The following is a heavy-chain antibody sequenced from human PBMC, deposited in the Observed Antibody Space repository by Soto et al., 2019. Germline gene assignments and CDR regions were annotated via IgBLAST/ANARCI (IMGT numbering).Heavy chain of an antibody. J-gene: IGHJ6*02. D-gene: IGHD2-2*02. CDR3: ARDVRLVPAAIYPPYYYYGMDV. CDR1: GFTFSSFA. CDR2: ISFDGSNK. V-gene: IGHV3-30-3*01. Sequence: QVQLVESGGGVVQPGRSLRLSCAASGFTFSSFAMHWVRQAPGKGLEWVAVISFDGSNKYYADSVKGRFTISRDNSKNTLYLQMNSLRAEDMAVYYCARDVRLVPAAIYPPYYYYGMDVWGQGTTVTVSS.